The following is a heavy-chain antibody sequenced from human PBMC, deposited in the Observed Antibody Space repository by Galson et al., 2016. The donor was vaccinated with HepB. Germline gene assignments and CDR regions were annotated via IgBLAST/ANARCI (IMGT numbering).Heavy chain of an antibody. V-gene: IGHV3-43*01. CDR2: ISWDGATT. D-gene: IGHD3-10*01. J-gene: IGHJ4*02. CDR3: TKADGEWQPLTVNYFDY. CDR1: GFTFDDYT. Sequence: SLRLSCAASGFTFDDYTMHWVRQAPGKGLEWVSLISWDGATTYYADSVKGRFTISRDNSKNSLYLQMNGLRTEDTALYYCTKADGEWQPLTVNYFDYWGQGTLVSVSS.